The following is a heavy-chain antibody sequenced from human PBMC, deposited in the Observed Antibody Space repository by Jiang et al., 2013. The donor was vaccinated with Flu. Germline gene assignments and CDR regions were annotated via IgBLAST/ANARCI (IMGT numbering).Heavy chain of an antibody. CDR2: IFWNDNE. Sequence: KPTQTLTLTCTFSGFSLSTSTVGVGWIRQPPGKALEWLALIFWNDNERYSPSLKSRLSITKDTSKNQVVLTMTNMDPVDTATYYCAHSTQWLGDFDHWGQGTLVTVSS. V-gene: IGHV2-5*01. J-gene: IGHJ4*02. CDR3: AHSTQWLGDFDH. CDR1: GFSLSTSTVG. D-gene: IGHD6-19*01.